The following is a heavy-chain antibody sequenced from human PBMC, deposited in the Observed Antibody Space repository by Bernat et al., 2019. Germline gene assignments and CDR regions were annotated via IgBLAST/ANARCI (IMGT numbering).Heavy chain of an antibody. CDR3: ERGSSGITMVRGVMIDAFDI. CDR2: IYSGGST. J-gene: IGHJ3*02. D-gene: IGHD3-10*01. Sequence: EVQLVESGGGLIQPGGSLRLSCAASGFTVSSNYMSWVRQAPGKGLGWVSVIYSGGSTYYADSVKGRFTISRDNSKNTLYLQMNSLRAGDTAVYYCERGSSGITMVRGVMIDAFDIWGQGTMVTVSS. V-gene: IGHV3-53*01. CDR1: GFTVSSNY.